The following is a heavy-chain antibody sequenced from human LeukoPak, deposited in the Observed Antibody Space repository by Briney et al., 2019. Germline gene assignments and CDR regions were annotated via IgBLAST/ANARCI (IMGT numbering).Heavy chain of an antibody. D-gene: IGHD3-22*01. CDR2: IYPGDSDT. CDR1: RYRFTSYW. CDR3: ARHSYDSSGYGDAFDI. J-gene: IGHJ3*02. V-gene: IGHV5-51*01. Sequence: GESLKISCKGSRYRFTSYWIGWVRQMPGKGLEWMGIIYPGDSDTRYSPSFQGQVTISADKSITTASLQWSSLKASDTAMYYCARHSYDSSGYGDAFDIWGQGTMVTVSS.